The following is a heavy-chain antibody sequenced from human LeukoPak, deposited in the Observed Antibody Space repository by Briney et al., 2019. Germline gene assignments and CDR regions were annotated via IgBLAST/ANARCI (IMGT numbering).Heavy chain of an antibody. V-gene: IGHV3-23*01. J-gene: IGHJ4*02. CDR1: GFTFSSYC. D-gene: IGHD3-22*01. Sequence: AGGTLRLSCAASGFTFSSYCMSWVRQAPGKGLEWVSAISGSGGSTYYADSVKGRFTISRDNSKNTLYLQMNSLRAEDTAVYYCAKDLYYYDSSPFFGWGQGTLVTVSS. CDR3: AKDLYYYDSSPFFG. CDR2: ISGSGGST.